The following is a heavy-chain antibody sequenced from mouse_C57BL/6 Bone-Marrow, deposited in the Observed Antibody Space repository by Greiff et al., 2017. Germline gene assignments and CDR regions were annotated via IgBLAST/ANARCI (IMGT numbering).Heavy chain of an antibody. CDR2: IYPRSGNT. V-gene: IGHV1-81*01. CDR3: ARYGYDGFAY. CDR1: GYTFTSYG. Sequence: QVQLKESGAELARPGASVKLSCKASGYTFTSYGISWVKQRTGQGLEWIGEIYPRSGNTYYNEKFKGKATLTADKSSSRAYMELRSLTSEDSAVYFCARYGYDGFAYWGQGTLVTVSA. D-gene: IGHD2-2*01. J-gene: IGHJ3*01.